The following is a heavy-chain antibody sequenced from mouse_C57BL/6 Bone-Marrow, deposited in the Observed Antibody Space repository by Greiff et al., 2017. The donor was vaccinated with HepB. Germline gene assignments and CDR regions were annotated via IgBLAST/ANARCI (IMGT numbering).Heavy chain of an antibody. V-gene: IGHV5-17*01. Sequence: EVKLVESGGGLVKPGGSLKLSCAASGFTFSDYGMHWVRQAPEKGLEWVAYISSGSSTIYYADTEKGRFTISRDNAKNTLFRQMTSLRSEDTAMYYCASKAYPYWGQGTLVTVSA. CDR2: ISSGSSTI. CDR3: ASKAYPY. J-gene: IGHJ3*01. D-gene: IGHD2-10*01. CDR1: GFTFSDYG.